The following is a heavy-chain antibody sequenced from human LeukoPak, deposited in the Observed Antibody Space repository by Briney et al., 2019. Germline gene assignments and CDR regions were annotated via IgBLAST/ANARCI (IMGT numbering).Heavy chain of an antibody. J-gene: IGHJ4*02. Sequence: PSETLSLTCTVSGGSISSGSYYWSWIRQPAGKGLEWIGRIYTSGSTNYNPSLKSRVTISVDTSKNQFSLRLTSVTAADTAVYYCARDIDWNFLSRGQGTLVTVSS. CDR2: IYTSGST. CDR3: ARDIDWNFLS. V-gene: IGHV4-61*02. CDR1: GGSISSGSYY. D-gene: IGHD1-7*01.